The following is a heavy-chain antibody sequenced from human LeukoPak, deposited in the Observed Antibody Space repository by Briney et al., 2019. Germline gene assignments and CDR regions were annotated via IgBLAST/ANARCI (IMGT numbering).Heavy chain of an antibody. J-gene: IGHJ4*02. CDR2: IIPIFGTA. V-gene: IGHV1-69*05. Sequence: SVKVSCKASGGTFSSYAISWVRQAPGQGLEWMGGIIPIFGTANYAQKFQGRVTITTDESTSTAYMELSSLRSEDTAVYYCATDVTVGWNDGWRDLDYWGQETLVTVSS. CDR1: GGTFSSYA. D-gene: IGHD1-1*01. CDR3: ATDVTVGWNDGWRDLDY.